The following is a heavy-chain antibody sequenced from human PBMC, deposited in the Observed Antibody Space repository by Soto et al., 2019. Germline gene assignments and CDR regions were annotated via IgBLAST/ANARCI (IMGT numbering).Heavy chain of an antibody. V-gene: IGHV3-48*01. D-gene: IGHD4-17*01. Sequence: GGSLRLSCAASGFTFSSYSMNWVRQAPGKGLEWVSYISSSSSTIYYADSVKGRFTISRDNAKNSLYLQMNSLRAEDTAVYYCARDPYYGPSASDYWGQGTLVTVSS. CDR3: ARDPYYGPSASDY. J-gene: IGHJ4*02. CDR2: ISSSSSTI. CDR1: GFTFSSYS.